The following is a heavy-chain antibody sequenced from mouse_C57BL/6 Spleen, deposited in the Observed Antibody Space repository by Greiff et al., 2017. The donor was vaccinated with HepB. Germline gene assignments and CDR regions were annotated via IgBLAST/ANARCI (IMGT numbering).Heavy chain of an antibody. J-gene: IGHJ1*03. V-gene: IGHV1-53*01. D-gene: IGHD1-1*01. CDR2: INPSNGGT. CDR3: AGTTVVHWYFDV. CDR1: GYTFTSYW. Sequence: QVQLQQSGTELVKPGASVKLSCKASGYTFTSYWMHWVKQRPGQGLEWIGNINPSNGGTNYNEKFKSKATLTVDKSSSTAYMQLSSLTSEDSAVYYCAGTTVVHWYFDVWGTGTTVTVSS.